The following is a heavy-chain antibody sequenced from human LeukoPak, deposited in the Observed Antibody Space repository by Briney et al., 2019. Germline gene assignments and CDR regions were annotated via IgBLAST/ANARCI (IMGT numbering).Heavy chain of an antibody. CDR2: IYSGGST. CDR3: AKQRTYKNGYYDY. D-gene: IGHD3-22*01. CDR1: GFTVSSNY. J-gene: IGHJ4*02. V-gene: IGHV3-53*01. Sequence: GGSLRLSCAASGFTVSSNYMSWVRQAPGKGLEWVSVIYSGGSTYYADSVKGRFTISRDNSKNTLYLQMNSLRAKDTAVYYCAKQRTYKNGYYDYWGQGTLVTVSS.